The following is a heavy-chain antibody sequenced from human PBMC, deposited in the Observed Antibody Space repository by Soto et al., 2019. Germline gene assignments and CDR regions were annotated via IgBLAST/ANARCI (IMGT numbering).Heavy chain of an antibody. J-gene: IGHJ4*02. CDR2: IYWDDDK. V-gene: IGHV2-5*02. D-gene: IGHD3-3*01. CDR3: AHRVLRAVFGLVTTTAIYFDF. CDR1: GFSLTTSGVG. Sequence: QITLNESGPTVVKPTETLTLTCTFSGFSLTTSGVGVGWVRQSPGKAPEWLAFIYWDDDKRYSTSLKSRLTITKYTSTNQVVLTMANVDPADTATYYCAHRVLRAVFGLVTTTAIYFDFWGQGTPVVVSS.